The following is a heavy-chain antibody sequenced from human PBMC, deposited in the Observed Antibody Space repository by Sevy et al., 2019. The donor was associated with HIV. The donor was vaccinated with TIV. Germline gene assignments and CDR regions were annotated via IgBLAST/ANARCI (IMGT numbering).Heavy chain of an antibody. CDR2: MNPNSGNT. J-gene: IGHJ5*02. D-gene: IGHD3-16*02. V-gene: IGHV1-8*01. Sequence: ASVKVSCKASGYTFTSYDINCVRQATGQGLEWMGWMNPNSGNTGYAQKFQGRVTMTRNTSISTAYMELSSLRSEDTAVYYCARKAKVISGFRWFDPWGQGTLVTVSS. CDR1: GYTFTSYD. CDR3: ARKAKVISGFRWFDP.